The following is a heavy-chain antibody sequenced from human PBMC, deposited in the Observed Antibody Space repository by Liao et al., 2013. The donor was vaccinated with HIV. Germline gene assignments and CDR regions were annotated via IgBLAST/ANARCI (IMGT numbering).Heavy chain of an antibody. J-gene: IGHJ4*02. CDR2: IYSSGST. CDR3: ARGQLVLEY. CDR1: GGPISSGSFY. D-gene: IGHD6-6*01. V-gene: IGHV4-61*02. Sequence: VQLQESGPGLVKPSQTLSLTCTVSGGPISSGSFYWTWIRQPAGKTLEWIGRIYSSGSTNYNPSLKSRVTMSVDTSKNQFSLKLTSMTAADTALYFCARGQLVLEYWGQGLLVTVSS.